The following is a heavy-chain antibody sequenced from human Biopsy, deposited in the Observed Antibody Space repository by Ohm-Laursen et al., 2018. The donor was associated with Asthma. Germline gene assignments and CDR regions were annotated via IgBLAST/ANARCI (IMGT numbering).Heavy chain of an antibody. CDR1: VGTFSSYA. J-gene: IGHJ6*02. Sequence: GASVKVSCKASVGTFSSYAISWVRQAPGQGLEWMGGIIPIFGTANYAQKFQGRVTITADESTSTAYMELSSLRSEDTAVYYCARDPHNSYLASLRTRFNYYYYGMDVWGQGTTVTVSS. CDR2: IIPIFGTA. V-gene: IGHV1-69*13. D-gene: IGHD1-7*01. CDR3: ARDPHNSYLASLRTRFNYYYYGMDV.